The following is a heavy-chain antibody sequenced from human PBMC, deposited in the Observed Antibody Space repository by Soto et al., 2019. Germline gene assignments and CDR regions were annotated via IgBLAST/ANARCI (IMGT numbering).Heavy chain of an antibody. V-gene: IGHV3-73*01. CDR1: GFTFSGSA. CDR2: IRSKANSYAT. Sequence: PGGSLRLSCAASGFTFSGSAMHWVRQASGKGLEWVGRIRSKANSYATAYAASVKGRFTISRVDSKNTAYLQMNSLRAEDTAVYYCARDRYPNYPPDAFDIWGQGTLVTVSS. D-gene: IGHD4-4*01. J-gene: IGHJ3*02. CDR3: ARDRYPNYPPDAFDI.